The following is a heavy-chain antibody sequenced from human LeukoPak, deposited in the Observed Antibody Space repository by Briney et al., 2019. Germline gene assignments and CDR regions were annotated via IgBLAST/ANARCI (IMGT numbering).Heavy chain of an antibody. CDR2: ITSSGSSI. CDR3: ARTGGFGTTKFDN. Sequence: GGSLRLSCAASGFTFSRYTMTWVRQAPGKGLEWVSSITSSGSSIYYADSMRGRFAVSRDNAKNSLYLQMNSLRAEDTAVYYCARTGGFGTTKFDNWGQGTLVTVSS. V-gene: IGHV3-21*01. D-gene: IGHD3/OR15-3a*01. CDR1: GFTFSRYT. J-gene: IGHJ4*02.